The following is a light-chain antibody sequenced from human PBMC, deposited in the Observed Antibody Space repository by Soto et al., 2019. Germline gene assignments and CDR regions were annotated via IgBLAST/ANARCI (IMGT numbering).Light chain of an antibody. CDR2: GAS. CDR1: HSVSSSY. J-gene: IGKJ5*01. CDR3: QQYGSSPPIT. Sequence: EIVLTQSPGTLSLSPGERATLSCRASHSVSSSYLAWYQQKPGQAPRLLIYGASSRATGIPDRFSGSGSGTDFTLTISRLEPEDFAVYYCQQYGSSPPITFSQGTRLEIK. V-gene: IGKV3-20*01.